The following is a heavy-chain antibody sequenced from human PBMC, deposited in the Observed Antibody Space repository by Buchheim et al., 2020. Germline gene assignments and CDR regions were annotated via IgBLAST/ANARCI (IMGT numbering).Heavy chain of an antibody. CDR2: ISYDGSNK. Sequence: QVQLVESGGGVVQPGRSLRLSCAASGFTFSSYGMHWVRQAPGKGLEWVAVISYDGSNKYYADSVKGRFTISRDNSKNTLYLQMNSLRAEYTAVYYCAKSGYGMDVWGQGTT. D-gene: IGHD3-10*01. J-gene: IGHJ6*02. CDR3: AKSGYGMDV. CDR1: GFTFSSYG. V-gene: IGHV3-30*18.